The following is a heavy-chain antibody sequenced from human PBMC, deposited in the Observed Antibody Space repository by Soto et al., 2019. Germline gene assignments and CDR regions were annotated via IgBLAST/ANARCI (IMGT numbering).Heavy chain of an antibody. D-gene: IGHD6-19*01. CDR2: IYYTGST. CDR3: ARRAGAVPGRIDF. J-gene: IGHJ4*02. CDR1: GDSISSYY. Sequence: HVQLQESGPGLVKPSETLSLICTVSGDSISSYYWSWIRHPPVKGLEWIGFIYYTGSTNYNPSLNSRVPISVDTSKNQLSLKLSSVTAADTAVYYCARRAGAVPGRIDFWGQGTLVTVSS. V-gene: IGHV4-59*08.